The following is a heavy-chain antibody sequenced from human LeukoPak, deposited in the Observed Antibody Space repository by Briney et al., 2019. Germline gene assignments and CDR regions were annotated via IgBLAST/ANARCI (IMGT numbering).Heavy chain of an antibody. V-gene: IGHV4-59*01. D-gene: IGHD1-7*01. CDR3: AKGTRFDP. J-gene: IGHJ5*02. CDR1: GGSMSPYY. Sequence: SETLSLTCTVSGGSMSPYYWNWIRQAPGKGLEWIGYVFYSGNTYCNPSLRGRVTISIDTSKSQFSLNLSSVTAADTAVYFCAKGTRFDPWGQEPWSPSPQ. CDR2: VFYSGNT.